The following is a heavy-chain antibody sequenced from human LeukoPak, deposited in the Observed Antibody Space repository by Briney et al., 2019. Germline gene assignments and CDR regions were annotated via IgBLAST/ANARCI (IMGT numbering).Heavy chain of an antibody. CDR1: GGSISIHY. J-gene: IGHJ4*02. CDR3: AREPTQSAYGTPYDDY. V-gene: IGHV4-4*07. Sequence: SETLSLTCTVSGGSISIHYWSWIRQPAGKGLEWIGRILTSGSTDYNPSLKSRVAMSVDTSTNQFSLTLTSVTAADTAVYYCAREPTQSAYGTPYDDYWGQGILVTVSS. D-gene: IGHD5-12*01. CDR2: ILTSGST.